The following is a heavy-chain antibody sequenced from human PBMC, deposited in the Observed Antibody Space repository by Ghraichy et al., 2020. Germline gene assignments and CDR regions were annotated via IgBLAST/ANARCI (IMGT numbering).Heavy chain of an antibody. D-gene: IGHD3-10*01. V-gene: IGHV4-31*03. CDR1: GGSISSGAYY. CDR3: ARDVFTGDRFRGYFDY. CDR2: IYYTGST. J-gene: IGHJ4*02. Sequence: SETLSLTCTVSGGSISSGAYYWSWIRPHPGKGLEWIGYIYYTGSTYYNPSLKSRATISVDTSKHQFSLKLSSVTAADTAVYYCARDVFTGDRFRGYFDYWGQGTLVTVSP.